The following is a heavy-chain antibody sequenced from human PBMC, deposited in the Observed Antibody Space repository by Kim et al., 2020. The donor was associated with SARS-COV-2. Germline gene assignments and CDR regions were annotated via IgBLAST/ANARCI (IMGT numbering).Heavy chain of an antibody. V-gene: IGHV3-30*18. CDR3: AKDLNCSGGSCYSGNYYYGMDV. D-gene: IGHD2-15*01. CDR1: GFTFSSYG. J-gene: IGHJ6*02. CDR2: ISYDGSNK. Sequence: GGSLRLSCAASGFTFSSYGMHWVRQAPGKGLEWVAVISYDGSNKYYADSVKGRFTISRDNSKNTLYLQMNSLRAEDTAVYYCAKDLNCSGGSCYSGNYYYGMDVWGQGTTVTVSS.